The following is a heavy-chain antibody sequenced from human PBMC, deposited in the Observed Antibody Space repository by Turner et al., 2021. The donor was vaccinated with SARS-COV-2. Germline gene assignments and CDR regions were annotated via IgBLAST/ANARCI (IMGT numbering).Heavy chain of an antibody. V-gene: IGHV4-39*01. CDR1: GGPITSLSKY. CDR3: SRSGNSQTRDNWFCP. D-gene: IGHD1-1*01. Sequence: QLQLLESGHGLVKTSDTLSLSCAVSGGPITSLSKYWAWIRQTPGKGLEWIGSIHPQGRTYFSPSFRNRVTISVDLSTNQFSMRLSHLTAEDTAVYFCSRSGNSQTRDNWFCPWGRGIRVTVSS. J-gene: IGHJ5*01. CDR2: IHPQGRT.